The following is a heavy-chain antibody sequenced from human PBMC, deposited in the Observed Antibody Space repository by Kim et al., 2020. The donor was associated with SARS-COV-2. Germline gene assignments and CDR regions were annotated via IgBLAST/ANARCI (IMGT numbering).Heavy chain of an antibody. CDR3: AREGRITMVRGVIITEAFDI. D-gene: IGHD3-10*01. CDR2: IYPGDSDT. V-gene: IGHV5-51*01. CDR1: GYSFTSYW. J-gene: IGHJ3*02. Sequence: GESLKISCKGSGYSFTSYWIGWVRQMPGKGLEWMGIIYPGDSDTRYSPSFQGQVTISADKSISTAYLQWSSLKASDTAMYYCAREGRITMVRGVIITEAFDIWGQGTMVTVSS.